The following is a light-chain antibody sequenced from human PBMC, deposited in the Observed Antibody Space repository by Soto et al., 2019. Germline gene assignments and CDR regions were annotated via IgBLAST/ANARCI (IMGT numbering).Light chain of an antibody. CDR2: AAS. CDR1: QSISND. Sequence: DIQMTQSPTSLSASVVDRVSITCRASQSISNDLNWYQQKPGKAPKLLIYAASSLQSGVPSRFSGSGSGTDFTLTISSLQPEDFATYYCQQSYSTLMYSFGQGTKLEIK. CDR3: QQSYSTLMYS. V-gene: IGKV1-39*01. J-gene: IGKJ2*03.